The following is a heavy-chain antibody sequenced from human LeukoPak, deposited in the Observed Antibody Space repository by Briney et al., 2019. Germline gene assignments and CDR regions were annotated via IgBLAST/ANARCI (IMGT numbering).Heavy chain of an antibody. J-gene: IGHJ4*02. CDR1: RGTFSSYA. CDR2: IEPSAGRT. V-gene: IGHV1-46*01. CDR3: ASDLGRGAAAFYYFDY. Sequence: GASVKVSCRASRGTFSSYAISWVRQAPGHGLEWMGIIEPSAGRTTYAQKFQDRVTMTRDTSSSTVYMELSSLRSEDTAVYYCASDLGRGAAAFYYFDYWGQGTLVTVSS. D-gene: IGHD6-13*01.